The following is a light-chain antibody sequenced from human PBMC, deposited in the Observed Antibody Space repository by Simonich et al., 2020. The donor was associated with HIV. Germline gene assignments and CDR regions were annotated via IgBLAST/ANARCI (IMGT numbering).Light chain of an antibody. V-gene: IGKV1D-13*01. CDR1: QGISSA. J-gene: IGKJ5*01. CDR2: DAS. Sequence: AIQLTQSPSSLSASVGDRVTSTCRASQGISSALAWYQQKPGKAPKLLIYDASSLESGVPSRFRGSGSGTDFTLTISSLQPEDFASYYCQQFNNYPRTFGQGTRLEIK. CDR3: QQFNNYPRT.